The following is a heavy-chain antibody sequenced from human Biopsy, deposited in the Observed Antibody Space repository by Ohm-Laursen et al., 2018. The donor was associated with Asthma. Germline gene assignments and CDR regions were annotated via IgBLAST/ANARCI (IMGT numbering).Heavy chain of an antibody. CDR2: ISYDGNHK. V-gene: IGHV3-30*18. J-gene: IGHJ4*02. D-gene: IGHD5-12*01. CDR1: GFMFRSFG. Sequence: SLRLSCAASGFMFRSFGMHWVRQAPGKGLEWVAVISYDGNHKFYEDSVKGRLTISRDNSKNTLYLQMNSLRPEDAAVYYCAKRRGYSGHDNDYWGQGTLVIVSS. CDR3: AKRRGYSGHDNDY.